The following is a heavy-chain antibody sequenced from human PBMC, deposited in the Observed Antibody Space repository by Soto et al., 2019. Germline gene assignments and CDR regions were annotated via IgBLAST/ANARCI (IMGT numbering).Heavy chain of an antibody. CDR1: GGSICSSSYY. CDR2: IYYSGST. D-gene: IGHD3-9*01. Sequence: SETLSLTCTVSGGSICSSSYYWGWIRQPPGKGLEWIGSIYYSGSTYYNPSLKSRVTISVDTSKDQFSLKLSSVTAADTAVYYCASAYDILTGYYKVSNWFDPWGQGTLLTVSS. J-gene: IGHJ5*02. V-gene: IGHV4-39*01. CDR3: ASAYDILTGYYKVSNWFDP.